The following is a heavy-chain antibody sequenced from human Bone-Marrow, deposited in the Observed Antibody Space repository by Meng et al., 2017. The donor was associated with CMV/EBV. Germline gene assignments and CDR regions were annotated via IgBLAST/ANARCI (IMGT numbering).Heavy chain of an antibody. CDR3: ARLAAGANFLDS. CDR1: CYSFTSHA. Sequence: MHYCYSFTSHAFSWVRQAPGQGLQWMGWISASNGNTHYSDKFKGRVTMSIDTSTSTAYMELRSLQSDDTAVYYCARLAAGANFLDSWGQGTLVTVSS. D-gene: IGHD7-27*01. J-gene: IGHJ4*02. CDR2: ISASNGNT. V-gene: IGHV1-18*01.